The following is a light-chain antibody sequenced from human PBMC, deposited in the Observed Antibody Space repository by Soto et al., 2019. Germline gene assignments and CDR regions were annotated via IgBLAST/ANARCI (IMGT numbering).Light chain of an antibody. CDR3: QQSGRSPWT. CDR2: DAS. V-gene: IGKV3D-20*01. J-gene: IGKJ1*01. CDR1: QSVSSTY. Sequence: VCRHSPAHPPLSPRAITILSCGASQSVSSTYLAWYQQKPGLAPRLLIYDASSRATGIPDRFSGSGSGTDFTLTISRLEPEDFAVYYCQQSGRSPWTVGQGTKVDNK.